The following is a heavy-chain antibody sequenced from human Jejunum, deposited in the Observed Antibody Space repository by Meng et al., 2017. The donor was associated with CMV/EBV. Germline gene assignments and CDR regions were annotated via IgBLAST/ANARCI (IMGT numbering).Heavy chain of an antibody. Sequence: FSLTSSPVGVGWIRPPTGQALEWLAFIYWDDDKRYNPSLKNRLPITKDAPRDQVVLTMTNMDPADTATYHCVHRKDYSGNWNGGSADFWGQGALVTVSS. CDR1: FSLTSSPVG. V-gene: IGHV2-5*02. CDR3: VHRKDYSGNWNGGSADF. D-gene: IGHD1-1*01. CDR2: IYWDDDK. J-gene: IGHJ4*02.